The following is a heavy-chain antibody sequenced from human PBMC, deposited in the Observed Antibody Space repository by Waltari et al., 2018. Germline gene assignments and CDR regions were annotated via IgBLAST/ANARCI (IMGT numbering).Heavy chain of an antibody. D-gene: IGHD1-26*01. CDR2: INSDGSST. CDR1: GFPFSSYW. V-gene: IGHV3-74*01. Sequence: EVQLVESGGGLVQPGGSLRLSCAASGFPFSSYWMHWVRQAPGKGLVWVSRINSDGSSTSHADSVKGRFTISRDNAKNTLYLQMNSLRAEDTAVYYCARDRTVGATPFYYYGMDVWGQGTTVTVSS. J-gene: IGHJ6*02. CDR3: ARDRTVGATPFYYYGMDV.